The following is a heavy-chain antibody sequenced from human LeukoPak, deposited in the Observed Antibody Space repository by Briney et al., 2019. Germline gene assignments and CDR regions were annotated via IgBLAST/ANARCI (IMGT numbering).Heavy chain of an antibody. V-gene: IGHV3-30*04. CDR1: GLTFSNYA. Sequence: GGSLRLSCTGSGLTFSNYAMHWSRQAPGKGLEWVAVISYDGSRKDYTDSVKGRFTISRDNPKNTLYLQMNSLRAEDTAVYFCATAPLYSSSWYFRGYFDDWGQGTLVTVSS. D-gene: IGHD6-13*01. CDR2: ISYDGSRK. J-gene: IGHJ4*02. CDR3: ATAPLYSSSWYFRGYFDD.